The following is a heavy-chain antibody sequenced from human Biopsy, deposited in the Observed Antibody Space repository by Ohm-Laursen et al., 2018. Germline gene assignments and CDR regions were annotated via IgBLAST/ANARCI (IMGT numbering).Heavy chain of an antibody. Sequence: SLRLSCAVSGFSVSSHDMNWVRQAPGKGLEWISYISETSSHIYDADSVRGRFTVARDIAKNSLYLQLNSLRVEDTAVYYCARDSSRRAREGGMDVWGQGTTVTVSS. D-gene: IGHD6-6*01. CDR3: ARDSSRRAREGGMDV. CDR2: ISETSSHI. J-gene: IGHJ6*02. CDR1: GFSVSSHD. V-gene: IGHV3-21*01.